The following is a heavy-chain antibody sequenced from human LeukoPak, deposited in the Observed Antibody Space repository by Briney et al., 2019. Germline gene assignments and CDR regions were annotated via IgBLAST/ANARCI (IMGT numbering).Heavy chain of an antibody. V-gene: IGHV3-13*01. J-gene: IGHJ4*02. CDR1: GFTFSSYD. Sequence: GGSLRLSCAASGFTFSSYDMHWVRQATGKGLEWVSAIGTAGDTYYPGSVKGRFTISRENAKNSLYLQMNSLRAGGTAVYYCARLSRQVAGFDYWGQGTLVTVSS. CDR2: IGTAGDT. CDR3: ARLSRQVAGFDY. D-gene: IGHD6-19*01.